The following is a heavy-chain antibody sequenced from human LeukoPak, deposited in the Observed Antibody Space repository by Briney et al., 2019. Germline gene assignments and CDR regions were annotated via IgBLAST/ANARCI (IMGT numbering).Heavy chain of an antibody. CDR2: ISSDGSTT. Sequence: GGSLRLFCAASGFTFSSYWMHWVRQAPGKGLVWVSHISSDGSTTRYADSVKGRFNISRDNEKNTLFLQMNSLRAEDTAVYYCARKNNSDLDYWGQGTLVTVSS. J-gene: IGHJ4*02. CDR1: GFTFSSYW. V-gene: IGHV3-74*01. D-gene: IGHD5-24*01. CDR3: ARKNNSDLDY.